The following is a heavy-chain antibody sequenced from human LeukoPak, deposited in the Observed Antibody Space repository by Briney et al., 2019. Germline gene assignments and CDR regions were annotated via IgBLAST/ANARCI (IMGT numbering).Heavy chain of an antibody. J-gene: IGHJ6*03. CDR1: GYTFIDYC. CDR3: ASEYNWNDPAYYYYMDV. CDR2: INPNSGGT. D-gene: IGHD1-20*01. V-gene: IGHV1-2*06. Sequence: ASMKVSCKASGYTFIDYCIHWVRQAPGQGLEWMGRINPNSGGTNYAQKFQGRVTMTSDTSISTAYMELSRLRSDDTAVYYCASEYNWNDPAYYYYMDVWGKGTTVTVS.